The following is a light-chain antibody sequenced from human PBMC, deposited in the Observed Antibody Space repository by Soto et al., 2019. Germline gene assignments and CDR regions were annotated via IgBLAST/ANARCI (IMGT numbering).Light chain of an antibody. J-gene: IGLJ2*01. CDR2: DVS. V-gene: IGLV2-14*01. Sequence: QSALTQPASVSGSPGQSSTISCTGTSSDVGGYNYVSWYQQHPGKAPKLMIYDVSNRPSGVSNRFSGSKSGNTASLTISGLQAEDEADYFCSSYRSSSVVFGGGTQLTVL. CDR3: SSYRSSSVV. CDR1: SSDVGGYNY.